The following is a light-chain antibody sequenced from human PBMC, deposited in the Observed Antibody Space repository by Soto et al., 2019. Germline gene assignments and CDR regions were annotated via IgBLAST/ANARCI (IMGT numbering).Light chain of an antibody. J-gene: IGLJ1*01. Sequence: QSALTQPPSASGSPGQSVTISCTGTSSDVGGYIYVSWYQQHPGKAPKVMIYEVTDRPSGVSNRFSGSKSGNTASLTISGLQAEDEAEYYCSSYTNINTRACVFGTGTKVTVL. CDR1: SSDVGGYIY. CDR2: EVT. V-gene: IGLV2-14*01. CDR3: SSYTNINTRACV.